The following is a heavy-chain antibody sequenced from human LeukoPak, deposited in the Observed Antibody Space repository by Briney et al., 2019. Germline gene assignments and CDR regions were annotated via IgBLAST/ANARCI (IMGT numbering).Heavy chain of an antibody. Sequence: ASVKVSCKVSGYTLTELSMHWVRQAPGKGLEWMGGFDPEDGETIYAQKFQGRVTMTEDTSTDTAYMELSSLRSEDTAVYYCATQNFNYYDSSHAFDIWGQGTMVTVSS. J-gene: IGHJ3*02. CDR3: ATQNFNYYDSSHAFDI. V-gene: IGHV1-24*01. D-gene: IGHD3-22*01. CDR2: FDPEDGET. CDR1: GYTLTELS.